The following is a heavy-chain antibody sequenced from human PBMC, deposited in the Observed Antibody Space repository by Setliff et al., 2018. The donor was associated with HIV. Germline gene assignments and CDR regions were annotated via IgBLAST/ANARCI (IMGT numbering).Heavy chain of an antibody. J-gene: IGHJ3*02. CDR3: TRAFPRMIPAAFDI. V-gene: IGHV1-46*01. Sequence: ASVKVSCKASGFSFSRHYMHWVRQAPGEGLEWVAMINPSDGIPSYAQKFQDRVVMTRDTSRSIVYMELSSLLSEDTAVYFCTRAFPRMIPAAFDIWGLGTLVTVSS. CDR2: INPSDGIP. CDR1: GFSFSRHY. D-gene: IGHD3-16*01.